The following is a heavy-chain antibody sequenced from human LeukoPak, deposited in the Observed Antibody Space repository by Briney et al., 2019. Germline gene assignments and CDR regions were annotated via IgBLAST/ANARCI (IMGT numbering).Heavy chain of an antibody. CDR1: GASISAFH. Sequence: PSETLSLTCTVSGASISAFHWTWFRQLAGKGLEWIGLIYSSGSTLFNPSLKSRVAMSVDLTKNQLSLKLTSVTAADTATYYCARKDGDYWGRGTLVTVSS. V-gene: IGHV4-4*07. J-gene: IGHJ4*02. CDR3: ARKDGDY. CDR2: IYSSGST.